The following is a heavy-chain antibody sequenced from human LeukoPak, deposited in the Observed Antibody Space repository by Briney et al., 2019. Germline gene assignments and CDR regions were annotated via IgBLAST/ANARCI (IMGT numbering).Heavy chain of an antibody. CDR3: ASSFGGDQYDY. D-gene: IGHD3-16*01. V-gene: IGHV4-30-2*01. J-gene: IGHJ4*02. CDR1: GGSISSGGYS. Sequence: PSQTLSLTCAVSGGSISSGGYSWSWIRQPPGKDLEWIGYIYHSGSTYYNPSLKSRVTISVDRSKNQFSLKLSSVTAADTAVYYCASSFGGDQYDYWGQGTLVTVSS. CDR2: IYHSGST.